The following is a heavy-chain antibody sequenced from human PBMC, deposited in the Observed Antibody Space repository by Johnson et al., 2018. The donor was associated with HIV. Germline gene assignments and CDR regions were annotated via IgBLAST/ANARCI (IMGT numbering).Heavy chain of an antibody. Sequence: VQLVESGGGLVQPGGSLRLSCAASRFTFDDYAIHWVRQAPGKGLEWVATITWNSDELDFVDSVKGRFTISRDNSKNTLYLQMNSLRAEDTSVYYCARIGLPYYYGSGSYWIWYAFYIWGQGKKVTVSS. J-gene: IGHJ3*02. CDR1: RFTFDDYA. V-gene: IGHV3-9*01. D-gene: IGHD3-10*01. CDR2: ITWNSDEL. CDR3: ARIGLPYYYGSGSYWIWYAFYI.